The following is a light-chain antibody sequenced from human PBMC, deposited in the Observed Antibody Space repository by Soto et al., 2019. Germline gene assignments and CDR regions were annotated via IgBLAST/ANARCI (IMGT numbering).Light chain of an antibody. V-gene: IGLV2-14*02. CDR1: NNDVGGYKL. J-gene: IGLJ3*02. CDR3: ATWDDSLNGWF. CDR2: EGS. Sequence: QSVLTQPASVSGSPGQSITISCTGTNNDVGGYKLVSWYQQHPGKVPKVVIYEGSKRPSGVPDRFSGSKSGTSASLAISGLRSDDEAEYYCATWDDSLNGWFFGGGTKVTVL.